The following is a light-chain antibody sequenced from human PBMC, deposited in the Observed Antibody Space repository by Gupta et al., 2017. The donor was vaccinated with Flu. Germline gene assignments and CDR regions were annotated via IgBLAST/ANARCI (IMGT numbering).Light chain of an antibody. CDR2: GEN. V-gene: IGLV3-19*01. J-gene: IGLJ2*01. CDR3: RSQDSSTNHLI. CDR1: RLRNFD. Sequence: SSELTPDPTVSVALGQTVRISSQGGRLRNFDANWYQQRPGKAPILLIFGENNRPSGVPDRFSGSTSGDTASLTITGAQAEGAADYYCRSQDSSTNHLIFGGGTKLTVL.